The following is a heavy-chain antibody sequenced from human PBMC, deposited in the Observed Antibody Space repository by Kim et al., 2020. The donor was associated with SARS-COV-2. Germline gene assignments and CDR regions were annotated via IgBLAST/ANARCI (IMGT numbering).Heavy chain of an antibody. Sequence: GGSLRLSCAASGFSVSTNDMSWVRQAPGKGLEWVATIFGSGTTYFADSAKGRFTISRDNSKNTLYLQMNSLRAEDKAAYHCARKLLWFGDNGMDVWGQGTTVTVSS. CDR3: ARKLLWFGDNGMDV. V-gene: IGHV3-53*01. J-gene: IGHJ6*02. CDR1: GFSVSTND. D-gene: IGHD3-10*01. CDR2: IFGSGTT.